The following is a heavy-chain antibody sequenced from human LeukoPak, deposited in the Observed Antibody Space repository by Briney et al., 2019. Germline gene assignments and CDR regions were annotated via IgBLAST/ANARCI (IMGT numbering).Heavy chain of an antibody. D-gene: IGHD5-18*01. V-gene: IGHV3-30-3*01. CDR2: ISYDGSNK. J-gene: IGHJ4*02. Sequence: GGSLRLSCAASGFTFSSYAMHWVRQAPGKGLEWVAVISYDGSNKYYADSVKGRFTISRDNSKNTLYLQMNSLRAEDTAVYYCAKAPRPVDTAMAPMDYWGQGTLVTVSS. CDR3: AKAPRPVDTAMAPMDY. CDR1: GFTFSSYA.